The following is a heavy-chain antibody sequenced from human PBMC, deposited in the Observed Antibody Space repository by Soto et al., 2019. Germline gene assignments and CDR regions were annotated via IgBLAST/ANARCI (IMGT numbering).Heavy chain of an antibody. Sequence: GGSLRLSCAASGFTFSSYDMHWVCQATGKGLEWVSAIGTAGDTYYPGSVKGRFTISRENAKNSLYLQMNSLRAGDTAVYYCARGDCSSTSCRNYYYGMDVWGQGTTVTVSS. D-gene: IGHD2-2*01. CDR1: GFTFSSYD. CDR3: ARGDCSSTSCRNYYYGMDV. CDR2: IGTAGDT. V-gene: IGHV3-13*01. J-gene: IGHJ6*02.